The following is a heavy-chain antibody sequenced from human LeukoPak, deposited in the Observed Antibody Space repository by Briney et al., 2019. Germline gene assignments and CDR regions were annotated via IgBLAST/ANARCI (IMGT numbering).Heavy chain of an antibody. V-gene: IGHV3-7*01. D-gene: IGHD1-26*01. CDR2: IKQDGSEK. Sequence: QPGGSLRLSCAASGFTFSSYWMSWVRQAPGKGLEWVANIKQDGSEKYYVDSVKGRFTISRDNAKNSLYLQMNSLRAEDTAVYYCARRKFSGSYSSYYYYHYMDVWGKGTTVTVSS. CDR3: ARRKFSGSYSSYYYYHYMDV. J-gene: IGHJ6*03. CDR1: GFTFSSYW.